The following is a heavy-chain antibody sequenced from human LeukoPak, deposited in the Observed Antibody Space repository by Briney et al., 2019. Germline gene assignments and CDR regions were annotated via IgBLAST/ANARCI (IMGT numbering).Heavy chain of an antibody. Sequence: SETLSLTCTVSGGSISSTGSYWGWIRQPPGKGGEWIGSIYYSGNTYYKPSLKSRVTISVDTSKNQFSLKLNSVTAADTAVYYCARPRERWLQFDCWGQGTLVTVSS. J-gene: IGHJ4*02. CDR3: ARPRERWLQFDC. CDR2: IYYSGNT. V-gene: IGHV4-39*01. CDR1: GGSISSTGSY. D-gene: IGHD5-24*01.